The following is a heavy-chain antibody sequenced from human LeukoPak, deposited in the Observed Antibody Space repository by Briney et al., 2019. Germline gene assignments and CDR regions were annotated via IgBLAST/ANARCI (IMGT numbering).Heavy chain of an antibody. D-gene: IGHD5-24*01. J-gene: IGHJ5*01. Sequence: GGSLRLSCAVSGFTFRNYWMDWVRQVPGKGLVWVSSISSDGSNTAYADSVKGRFTISRDNAKNTMYLEMSSLRAEDTAVYYCAKRGDGGAWYDSWGQGTLVIVSS. CDR1: GFTFRNYW. CDR3: AKRGDGGAWYDS. CDR2: ISSDGSNT. V-gene: IGHV3-74*01.